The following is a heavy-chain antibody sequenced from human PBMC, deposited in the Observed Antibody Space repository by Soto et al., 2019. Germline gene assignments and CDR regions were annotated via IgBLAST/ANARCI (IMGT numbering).Heavy chain of an antibody. J-gene: IGHJ5*02. CDR2: ISAYNGNT. CDR1: GYTFTSYG. Sequence: ASVKVSCKASGYTFTSYGISWVRQAPGQGLEWMGWISAYNGNTNYAQKLQGRVTMTTDTSTSTAYMELRSLRSDDTAVYYCAREEEYCSSTSCYTGGWFDPWGQGTLLTVSS. CDR3: AREEEYCSSTSCYTGGWFDP. V-gene: IGHV1-18*01. D-gene: IGHD2-2*02.